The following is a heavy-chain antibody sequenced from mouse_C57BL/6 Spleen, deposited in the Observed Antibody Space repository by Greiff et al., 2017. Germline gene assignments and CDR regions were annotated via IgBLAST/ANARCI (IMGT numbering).Heavy chain of an antibody. CDR1: GFTFSDFY. CDR3: ARDAGDY. V-gene: IGHV7-1*01. J-gene: IGHJ4*01. CDR2: SRNKANDYTT. Sequence: EVKLVESGGGLVQSGRSLRLSCATSGFTFSDFYMEWVRQAPGKGLEWIAASRNKANDYTTEYSVSVKGRFIVSRDTSQSILYLQMNTLRAEATAIYYCARDAGDYWGQGTSVTVSS.